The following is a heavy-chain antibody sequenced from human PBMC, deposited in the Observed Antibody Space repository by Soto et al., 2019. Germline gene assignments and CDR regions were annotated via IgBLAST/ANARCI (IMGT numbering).Heavy chain of an antibody. J-gene: IGHJ4*02. V-gene: IGHV1-2*02. CDR2: IGPESGAT. Sequence: ASVKVSCKASGYTFTGHYIHWVRQAPEQVPEWMGEIGPESGATRYAQKFQGRVTMTMDTSVTTVCMELKNLSPDDTAVYYCGRGRSGQIVLLYWGQGTTVTVSS. D-gene: IGHD1-26*01. CDR1: GYTFTGHY. CDR3: GRGRSGQIVLLY.